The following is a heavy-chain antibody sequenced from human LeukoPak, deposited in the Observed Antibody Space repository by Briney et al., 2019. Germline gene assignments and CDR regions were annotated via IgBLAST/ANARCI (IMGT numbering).Heavy chain of an antibody. CDR1: GGSISSTSYF. CDR3: ARLSSGSYSSGSFDY. CDR2: IYYSGST. Sequence: SETLSLTCTVSGGSISSTSYFWAWVRQPPGKGLEWIGNIYYSGSTDYNPSLKSRVTISVDTSQNQVSLNLSSVTAADSAVFYCARLSSGSYSSGSFDYWGQGTLVTVSS. J-gene: IGHJ4*02. V-gene: IGHV4-39*01. D-gene: IGHD1-26*01.